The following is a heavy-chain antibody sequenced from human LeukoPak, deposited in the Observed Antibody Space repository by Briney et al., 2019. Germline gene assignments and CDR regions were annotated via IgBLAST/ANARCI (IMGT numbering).Heavy chain of an antibody. CDR3: AGFNYYDSSGYYPDLDY. J-gene: IGHJ4*02. D-gene: IGHD3-22*01. CDR1: GGSISSSSYY. CDR2: IYYSGST. V-gene: IGHV4-39*07. Sequence: PSETLSLTCTVSGGSISSSSYYWGWIRQPPGKGLEWIGSIYYSGSTYYNPSLKSRVTISVDTSKNQFSLKLSSVTAADTAVYYCAGFNYYDSSGYYPDLDYWGQGTLVTVSS.